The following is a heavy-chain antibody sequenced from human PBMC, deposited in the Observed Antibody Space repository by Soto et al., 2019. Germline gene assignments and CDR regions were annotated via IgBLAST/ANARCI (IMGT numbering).Heavy chain of an antibody. CDR2: IIPIFGTA. V-gene: IGHV1-69*06. CDR1: GGTFSSYA. Sequence: EASVNVSCKASGGTFSSYAISWVRQAPGQGLEWMGGIIPIFGTANYAQKFQGRVTITADKSTSTAYMELSSLRSEDTAVYYCARAVAVAGPGAFDIWGQGTMVTVSS. D-gene: IGHD6-19*01. CDR3: ARAVAVAGPGAFDI. J-gene: IGHJ3*02.